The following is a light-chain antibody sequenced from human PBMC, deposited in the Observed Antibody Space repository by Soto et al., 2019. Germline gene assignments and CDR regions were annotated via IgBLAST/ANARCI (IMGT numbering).Light chain of an antibody. CDR3: HNYADSPHT. J-gene: IGKJ2*01. Sequence: EIVLTQSPATLSLSPGEGATLSCRASQSVRSGSLAWDQQKPGQAPRLLIFGVSSRATDITDRFRGSGYGTDFTLTISRPEPVDFAVYYCHNYADSPHTCGQGTKLEIK. V-gene: IGKV3-20*01. CDR1: QSVRSGS. CDR2: GVS.